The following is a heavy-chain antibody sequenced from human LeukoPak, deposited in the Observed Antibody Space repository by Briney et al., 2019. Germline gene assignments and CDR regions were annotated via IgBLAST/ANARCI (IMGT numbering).Heavy chain of an antibody. CDR3: ARRGGLRYFDWFSAWDY. CDR1: GGSMSDTNYY. J-gene: IGHJ4*02. CDR2: ISYSGTT. D-gene: IGHD3-9*01. Sequence: SETLSLTCTVSGGSMSDTNYYWGWIRQPPGTGLEWIGMISYSGTTYYTPSLKSRVSMSVDTSKRQFSVKLRSVTAADTAVYYCARRGGLRYFDWFSAWDYWGQGTLVTVSS. V-gene: IGHV4-39*01.